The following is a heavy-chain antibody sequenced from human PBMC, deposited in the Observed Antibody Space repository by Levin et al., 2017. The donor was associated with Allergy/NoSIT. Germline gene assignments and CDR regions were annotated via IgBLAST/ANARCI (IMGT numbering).Heavy chain of an antibody. D-gene: IGHD6-19*01. CDR2: IYSGGST. Sequence: GESLKISCAASGFTVSSNYMSWVRQAPGKGLEWVSVIYSGGSTYYADSVKGRFTISRDNSKNTLYLQMNSLRAEDTAVYYCARDGADSSGWYYFDYWGQGTLVTVSS. V-gene: IGHV3-53*01. CDR1: GFTVSSNY. J-gene: IGHJ4*02. CDR3: ARDGADSSGWYYFDY.